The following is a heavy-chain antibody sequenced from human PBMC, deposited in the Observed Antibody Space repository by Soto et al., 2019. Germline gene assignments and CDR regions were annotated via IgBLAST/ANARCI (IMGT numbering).Heavy chain of an antibody. CDR2: ISAHNGNT. V-gene: IGHV1-18*01. CDR3: ARGRYGDY. Sequence: QVHLVQSGAEVKKPGASVKLSCKGSGYAFTTYGITWVRQAPGQGLEWMGWISAHNGNTNYAQKLQGRVTVTRDTSTSTAYMELRSLRSDDTAVYYCARGRYGDYWGKGALVTVSS. D-gene: IGHD1-1*01. J-gene: IGHJ4*02. CDR1: GYAFTTYG.